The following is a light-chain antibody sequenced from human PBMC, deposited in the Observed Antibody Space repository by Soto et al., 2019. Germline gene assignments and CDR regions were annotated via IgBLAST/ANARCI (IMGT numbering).Light chain of an antibody. CDR1: QSVSSY. CDR2: DAS. CDR3: QQRSNWPPT. J-gene: IGKJ1*01. V-gene: IGKV3-11*01. Sequence: IVWTQSPAALSLSPGEGATLSCRASQSVSSYLAWYQQKPGQAPRLFIYDASNRATGIPARFSGSGSGTDFTLTISSLEPEDFAVYYCQQRSNWPPTFGQGTKVDIK.